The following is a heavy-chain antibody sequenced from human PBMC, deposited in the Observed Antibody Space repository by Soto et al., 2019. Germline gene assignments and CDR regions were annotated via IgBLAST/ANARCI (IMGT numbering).Heavy chain of an antibody. CDR3: ARVRQGASYFYL. V-gene: IGHV3-74*01. D-gene: IGHD3-16*01. J-gene: IGHJ2*01. CDR2: VKTDGSII. Sequence: EVQLVESGGALVQPGGSLRLSCVASGFSFSDYWMHWVSQAPGKGLVLVSRVKTDGSIITYSDSVKGRFTISRDNAKNTLYLQMTTLRAEDTAVYYCARVRQGASYFYLWGRGTLVTVSS. CDR1: GFSFSDYW.